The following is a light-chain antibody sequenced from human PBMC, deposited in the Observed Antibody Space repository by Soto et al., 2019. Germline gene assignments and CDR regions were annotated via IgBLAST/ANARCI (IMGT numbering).Light chain of an antibody. CDR1: QSVSDNY. CDR2: GAS. CDR3: QQYGGSMT. V-gene: IGKV3-20*01. J-gene: IGKJ1*01. Sequence: EVAWTQSPGTLSLSPWERCTFSCRASQSVSDNYLAWYQKRPGRAPRLLIYGASSRDTGIPDRFSGSGSGTDFTLTISRLEPEDFAVYYCQQYGGSMTFGQGTKVDIK.